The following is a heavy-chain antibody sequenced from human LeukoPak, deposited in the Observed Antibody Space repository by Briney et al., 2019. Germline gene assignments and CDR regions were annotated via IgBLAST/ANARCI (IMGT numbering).Heavy chain of an antibody. CDR3: ARDQIAGYYYDGSGYYFDY. CDR1: GYTFTSYY. V-gene: IGHV1-46*01. D-gene: IGHD3-22*01. J-gene: IGHJ4*02. CDR2: INPSGGST. Sequence: GASVKVSCKASGYTFTSYYMHWVRQAPGQGLEWMGIINPSGGSTSYAQKFQGRVTMTRDTSTSTVYMELSSLRSEDTAVYYCARDQIAGYYYDGSGYYFDYWGQGTLVTVSS.